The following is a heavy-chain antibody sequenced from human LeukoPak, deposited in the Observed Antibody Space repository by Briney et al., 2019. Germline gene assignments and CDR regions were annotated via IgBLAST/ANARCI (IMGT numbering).Heavy chain of an antibody. V-gene: IGHV3-30*18. Sequence: GGSPRLSCAASGFTFSTYGMHWVRQAPGKGLEWVAVISFDGSNKYYPDSVKGRFTISRDNSKNTLYLQMNSLRAEDTAVYYCAKDWGNWGYGYYFDHWGQGTLVTVSS. D-gene: IGHD7-27*01. CDR3: AKDWGNWGYGYYFDH. J-gene: IGHJ4*02. CDR1: GFTFSTYG. CDR2: ISFDGSNK.